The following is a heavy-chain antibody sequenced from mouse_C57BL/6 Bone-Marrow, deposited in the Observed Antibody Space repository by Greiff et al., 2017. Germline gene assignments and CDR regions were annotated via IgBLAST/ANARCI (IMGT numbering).Heavy chain of an antibody. Sequence: EVQRVESGGGLVKPGGSLKLSCAASGFTFSSYAMSWVRQTQEKRLEWVATISDGGSYTYYPDNVKGRFTISRENAKNNLYLQMSHLKSEDTAMYYCARGIWLLGYWYFDVWGTGTTVTVSS. J-gene: IGHJ1*03. CDR1: GFTFSSYA. CDR3: ARGIWLLGYWYFDV. CDR2: ISDGGSYT. V-gene: IGHV5-4*01. D-gene: IGHD2-2*01.